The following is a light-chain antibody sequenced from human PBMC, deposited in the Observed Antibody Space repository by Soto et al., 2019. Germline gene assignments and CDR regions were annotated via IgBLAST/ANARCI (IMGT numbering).Light chain of an antibody. V-gene: IGKV1-5*01. CDR2: DAS. Sequence: IHLTQSPSRPSASVGDRVTLTCRASQSLNTRLAWYQQRPGKAPKLLIYDASTLESGVPSRFSGGGSGTEFTLTINNLQPDDLATYICQQYKSYSTFGRGTRLEIK. CDR1: QSLNTR. CDR3: QQYKSYST. J-gene: IGKJ5*01.